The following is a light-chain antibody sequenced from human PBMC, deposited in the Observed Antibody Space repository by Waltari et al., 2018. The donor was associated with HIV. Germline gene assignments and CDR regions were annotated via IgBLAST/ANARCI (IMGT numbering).Light chain of an antibody. J-gene: IGKJ4*01. CDR3: MQSIELPLT. Sequence: IVMTQTPLPLSVTPGHPASISCKSNQSLLHSDGKTYLYWYLQKAGQPPQLLINEVSTRFSGVPDRFSGGGTGTDFSLKISRVEAEDVGIYYCMQSIELPLTFGGGTKVEIK. CDR2: EVS. V-gene: IGKV2D-29*01. CDR1: QSLLHSDGKTY.